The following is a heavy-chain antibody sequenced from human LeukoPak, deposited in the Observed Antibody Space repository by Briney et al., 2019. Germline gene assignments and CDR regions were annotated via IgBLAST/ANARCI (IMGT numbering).Heavy chain of an antibody. CDR1: GFPVSSNY. J-gene: IGHJ2*01. D-gene: IGHD2-21*01. V-gene: IGHV3-53*01. CDR2: IHSDGST. Sequence: GGSLRLSCAASGFPVSSNYMTWVRQAPQKGLEWVSTIHSDGSTYYVDSVKGRFIISRDISQNTVYLEMNSLRAEDAAVYYCAKDLFLWYFDLWGRGTLVTVSS. CDR3: AKDLFLWYFDL.